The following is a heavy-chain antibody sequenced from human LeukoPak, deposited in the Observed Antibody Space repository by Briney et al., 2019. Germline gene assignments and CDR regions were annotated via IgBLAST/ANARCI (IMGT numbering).Heavy chain of an antibody. CDR3: AHRPYGGIYFDY. Sequence: SGPTLVNPTQTLTLTCTFSGFSLTTSGVGVGWIRRPPGKALEWLALIYWDDDKRYSPSLKSRLTITKDTSKNQVVLTMTNMDPVDTATFYCAHRPYGGIYFDYWGQGTLVTVSS. V-gene: IGHV2-5*02. J-gene: IGHJ4*02. CDR1: GFSLTTSGVG. D-gene: IGHD4-23*01. CDR2: IYWDDDK.